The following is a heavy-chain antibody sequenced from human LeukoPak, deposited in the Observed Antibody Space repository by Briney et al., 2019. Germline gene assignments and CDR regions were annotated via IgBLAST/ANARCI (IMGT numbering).Heavy chain of an antibody. V-gene: IGHV1-2*02. Sequence: GASVKVSCKASGYTFTGYYMHWVRQAPGQGLEWMGWINPNSGGTNYAQKFQGRVTMTRDTSISTAYMELSRLRSDDTAVYYCARVKFPIVEVSYYFDYWGQGTLVTVSS. CDR2: INPNSGGT. D-gene: IGHD3-3*01. CDR3: ARVKFPIVEVSYYFDY. CDR1: GYTFTGYY. J-gene: IGHJ4*02.